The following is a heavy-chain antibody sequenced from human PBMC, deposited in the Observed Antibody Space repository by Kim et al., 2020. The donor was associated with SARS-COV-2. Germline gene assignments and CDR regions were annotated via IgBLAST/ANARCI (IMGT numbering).Heavy chain of an antibody. CDR3: ARGPYGRFDY. V-gene: IGHV4-34*01. CDR1: GGSFSGYY. Sequence: SETLSLTCAVYGGSFSGYYWSWIRQPPGKGLEWIGEINHSGSTNYNPSLKSRVTISVDTSKNQFSLKLSSVTAADTAVYYCARGPYGRFDYWGQGTLVTV. D-gene: IGHD3-10*01. J-gene: IGHJ4*02. CDR2: INHSGST.